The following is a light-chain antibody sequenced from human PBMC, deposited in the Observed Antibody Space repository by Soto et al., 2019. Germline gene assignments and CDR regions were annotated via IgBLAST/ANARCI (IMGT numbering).Light chain of an antibody. CDR3: QQYNNGWT. CDR1: QSVSSS. V-gene: IGKV3-15*01. J-gene: IGKJ1*01. CDR2: GAS. Sequence: EIVMTQSPATLSVSPGERATLSCRASQSVSSSLAWYQQKPGQAPRLLIYGASTRATGIPARFSGSGSETEFTLTISSLQSEDFAVYYCQQYNNGWTFGQGTKVEIK.